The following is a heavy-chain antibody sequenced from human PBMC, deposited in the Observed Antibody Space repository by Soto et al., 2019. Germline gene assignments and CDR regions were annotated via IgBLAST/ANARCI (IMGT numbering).Heavy chain of an antibody. CDR1: GFTFSNAW. CDR3: TTDVYYDILTGHH. Sequence: GGSLRLSCAASGFTFSNAWMSWVRQAPGKGLEWVGRIKSKTDGGTTDYAAPVKGRFTISRDDSKNTLYLQMNSLKTEDTAVYYCTTDVYYDILTGHHWGQGTLVTVSS. V-gene: IGHV3-15*01. J-gene: IGHJ5*02. CDR2: IKSKTDGGTT. D-gene: IGHD3-9*01.